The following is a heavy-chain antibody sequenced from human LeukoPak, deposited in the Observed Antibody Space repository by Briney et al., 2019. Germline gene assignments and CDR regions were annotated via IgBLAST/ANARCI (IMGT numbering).Heavy chain of an antibody. D-gene: IGHD3-9*01. V-gene: IGHV3-23*01. CDR1: GFTFSSYA. J-gene: IGHJ4*02. CDR3: AKMNVLTGYYTPNFDF. Sequence: GGSLRLSCAASGFTFSSYAKSWVRQAPRKGLEWVSVVSGSGSSTDYADSVKGRFTISRDNSKNTLYLQMSSLSAEDTAVYYCAKMNVLTGYYTPNFDFWGQGTLVTVSS. CDR2: VSGSGSST.